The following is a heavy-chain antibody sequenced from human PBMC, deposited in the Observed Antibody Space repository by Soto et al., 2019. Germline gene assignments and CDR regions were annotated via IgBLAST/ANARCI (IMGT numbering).Heavy chain of an antibody. CDR2: ISYDGSNK. V-gene: IGHV3-30-3*01. J-gene: IGHJ4*02. D-gene: IGHD3-3*01. Sequence: GGSLRLSCAASGFTFSSYAMHWVRQAPGKGLEWVAVISYDGSNKYYADSVKGRFTISRDNSKNTLYLQMNSLRAEDTAVYYCARDSSSYDFWSGYDYWGQGTLVIVSS. CDR1: GFTFSSYA. CDR3: ARDSSSYDFWSGYDY.